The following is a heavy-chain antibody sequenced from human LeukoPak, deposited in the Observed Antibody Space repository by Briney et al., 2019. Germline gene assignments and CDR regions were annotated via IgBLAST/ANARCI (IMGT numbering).Heavy chain of an antibody. V-gene: IGHV4-59*11. CDR2: IYYSGST. CDR3: ARGRAARRGYYFDY. Sequence: PSETLSLTCTVSGGSISSHYWSWIRQPPGKGLEWIGYIYYSGSTNYNSSLKSRVTISVDTSKNQFSLKLSSVTAADTAVYYCARGRAARRGYYFDYWGQGTLVTVSS. D-gene: IGHD6-6*01. J-gene: IGHJ4*02. CDR1: GGSISSHY.